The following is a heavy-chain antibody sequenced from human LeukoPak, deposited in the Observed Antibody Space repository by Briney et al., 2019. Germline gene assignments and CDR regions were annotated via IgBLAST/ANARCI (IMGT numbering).Heavy chain of an antibody. CDR1: GGTFSSYA. V-gene: IGHV1-69*05. CDR3: ARWFRYLYCSGGSCLNDAFDI. J-gene: IGHJ3*02. Sequence: SVKVSCKASGGTFSSYAISWVRQAPGQGLEWMGRIIPIIGTANYAQKFQGRVTITTDESTSTAYMELSSLRSEDTAVYYCARWFRYLYCSGGSCLNDAFDIWGQGTMVTVSS. D-gene: IGHD2-15*01. CDR2: IIPIIGTA.